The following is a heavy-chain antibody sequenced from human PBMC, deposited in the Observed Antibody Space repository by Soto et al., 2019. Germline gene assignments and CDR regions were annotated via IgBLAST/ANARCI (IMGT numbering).Heavy chain of an antibody. D-gene: IGHD3-22*01. V-gene: IGHV3-13*01. CDR1: GFTFSSYD. CDR3: ARVDVDSSGFDY. CDR2: IGTAGDT. J-gene: IGHJ4*02. Sequence: GGSLRLSCAASGFTFSSYDMHWVRQATGKGLEWVSAIGTAGDTYYPGSVKGRFTISRENAKNSLYLQMNSLRAEDTAVYYCARVDVDSSGFDYWGQGTLVTVSS.